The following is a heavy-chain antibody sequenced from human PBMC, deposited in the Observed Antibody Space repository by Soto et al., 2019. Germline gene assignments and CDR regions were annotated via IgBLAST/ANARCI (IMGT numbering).Heavy chain of an antibody. J-gene: IGHJ4*02. CDR2: ISSDGINT. CDR3: ARDWTGYVSAYFPDY. Sequence: WGSLLLSCSCSWFDFSRHHMHFFRHSPGKGLEWVAIISSDGINTNYADSVKGRFTISRDNSKNTVYLQMDSLRSEDTALYYCARDWTGYVSAYFPDYWGQGTVVTVSS. D-gene: IGHD2-2*01. V-gene: IGHV3-30-3*01. CDR1: WFDFSRHH.